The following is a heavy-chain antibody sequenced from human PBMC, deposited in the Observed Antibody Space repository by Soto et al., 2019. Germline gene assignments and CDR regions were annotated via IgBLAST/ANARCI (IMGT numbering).Heavy chain of an antibody. J-gene: IGHJ4*02. V-gene: IGHV3-20*04. CDR1: GFTFDDYG. CDR2: INWNGGST. D-gene: IGHD6-19*01. CDR3: ARLYSSGWYGPGRY. Sequence: EVQLVESGGGVVRPGGSLRLSCAASGFTFDDYGMSWVRQAPGKGLEWVSGINWNGGSTGYADCVKGRFTISRDNAKNSLYLQMTSLGAEDTALYYCARLYSSGWYGPGRYWGQGTLVTVSS.